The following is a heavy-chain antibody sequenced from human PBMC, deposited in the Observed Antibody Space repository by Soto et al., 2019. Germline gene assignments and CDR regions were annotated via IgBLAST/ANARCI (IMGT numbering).Heavy chain of an antibody. CDR3: ASSYSSGPWDY. CDR1: GYSFTSYW. D-gene: IGHD6-25*01. J-gene: IGHJ4*02. Sequence: GESLKISCQVSGYSFTSYWISWVRQMPGKGLEWMGRIDPSDSYTNYSPSFQGHVTISADKSISTAYLQWSSLKVSDTAMYYCASSYSSGPWDYWGQGTLVTVSS. V-gene: IGHV5-10-1*01. CDR2: IDPSDSYT.